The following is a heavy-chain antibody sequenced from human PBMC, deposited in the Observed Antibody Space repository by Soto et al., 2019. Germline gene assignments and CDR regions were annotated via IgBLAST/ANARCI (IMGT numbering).Heavy chain of an antibody. CDR1: GYTFTSYY. CDR2: INPSGGST. Sequence: GASVKVSCKASGYTFTSYYMHWVRQAPGQGLEWMGIINPSGGSTSYAQKFQGRVTMTRDTSTSTVYMELSSLRSEDTAVYYCARDDSGFSGSHYIDYFNYWGQGALVTVSS. J-gene: IGHJ4*02. V-gene: IGHV1-46*01. D-gene: IGHD1-26*01. CDR3: ARDDSGFSGSHYIDYFNY.